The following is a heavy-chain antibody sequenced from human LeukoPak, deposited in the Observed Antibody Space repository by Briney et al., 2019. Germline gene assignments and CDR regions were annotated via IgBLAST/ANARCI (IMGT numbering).Heavy chain of an antibody. CDR1: GGTFSSYA. CDR2: IIPIFGIA. D-gene: IGHD5-18*01. Sequence: GSSVKVSCKASGGTFSSYAISWVRQAPGQGLEWMGRIIPIFGIANYAQKFQGRVTITADKSTSTAYMELSSLRSEDTAVYYCARGARGYNYGYDELDYWGQGTLVTVSS. J-gene: IGHJ4*02. V-gene: IGHV1-69*04. CDR3: ARGARGYNYGYDELDY.